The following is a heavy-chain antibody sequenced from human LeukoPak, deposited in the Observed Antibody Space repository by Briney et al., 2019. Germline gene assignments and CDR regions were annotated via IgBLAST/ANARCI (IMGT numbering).Heavy chain of an antibody. V-gene: IGHV1-2*02. Sequence: ASVKVSCKASGYTFTGYYMHWVRQAPGQGLEWMGWINPNSGGTNYAQTIQGRVTMTRDTSTNTAYLETNRLRSEETAVYYCARDPXWQXTXXRXXXXXMDVXXXGXTVTV. CDR2: INPNSGGT. J-gene: IGHJ6*01. CDR3: ARDPXWQXTXXRXXXXXMDV. CDR1: GYTFTGYY.